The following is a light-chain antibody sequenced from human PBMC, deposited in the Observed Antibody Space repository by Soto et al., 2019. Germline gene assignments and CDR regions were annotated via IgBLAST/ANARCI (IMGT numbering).Light chain of an antibody. CDR3: QKADSFPLN. Sequence: DNKRTQSLYSVSVAIVYTVTITCLASQDISTLLAWYQQKPGKAPKLLIYGASTWESGVPSRFSGRGSGTDFTLTISSLQPEDFATYFCQKADSFPLNCGGGNKGDIK. CDR2: GAS. V-gene: IGKV1D-12*01. CDR1: QDISTL. J-gene: IGKJ4*01.